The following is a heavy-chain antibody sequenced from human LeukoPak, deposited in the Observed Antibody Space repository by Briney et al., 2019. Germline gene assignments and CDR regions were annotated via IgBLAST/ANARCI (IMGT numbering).Heavy chain of an antibody. J-gene: IGHJ3*02. D-gene: IGHD3-22*01. Sequence: RCLRLSCAPSGFSLDVVATGCGREGPQERLEWGLGISLMGGSIGYAESVKGGFTISRHNAKNSLYLQMHSLSAEDTALYYCATDMFWGTIVVVTTSVGAFDIWGQGTMVTVSP. CDR2: ISLMGGSI. CDR1: GFSLDVVA. CDR3: ATDMFWGTIVVVTTSVGAFDI. V-gene: IGHV3-9*01.